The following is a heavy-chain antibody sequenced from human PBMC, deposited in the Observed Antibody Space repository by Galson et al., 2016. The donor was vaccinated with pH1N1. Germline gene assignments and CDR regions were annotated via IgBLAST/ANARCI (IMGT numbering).Heavy chain of an antibody. V-gene: IGHV2-5*02. CDR1: GFSVSSSGMG. J-gene: IGHJ3*01. D-gene: IGHD3-16*01. Sequence: PALVKPTQTLTLTCNFSGFSVSSSGMGVGWIRQPPGKALEWLAVIYWDDDKRYSPSLKSRLTNTKDKSKNQVVLKMTNMDPADTATYYCAHREVMITNAFDFWGQGTMVTVSS. CDR2: IYWDDDK. CDR3: AHREVMITNAFDF.